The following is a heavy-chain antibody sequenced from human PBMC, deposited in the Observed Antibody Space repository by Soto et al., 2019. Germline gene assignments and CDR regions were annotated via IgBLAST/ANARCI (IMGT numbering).Heavy chain of an antibody. V-gene: IGHV3-30-3*01. Sequence: QLGGSLRLSCAASGFTFSSYAMHWVRQAPGKGLECVAVISYDGSNKYYADSVKGRFTISRDNSKNTLYLQMNSLRAEDTAVYYCARSRGWADAFDIWGQGTMVTVSS. CDR3: ARSRGWADAFDI. D-gene: IGHD6-19*01. J-gene: IGHJ3*02. CDR1: GFTFSSYA. CDR2: ISYDGSNK.